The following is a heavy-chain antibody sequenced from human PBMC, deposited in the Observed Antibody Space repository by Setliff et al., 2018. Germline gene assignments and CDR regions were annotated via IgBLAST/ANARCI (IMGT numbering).Heavy chain of an antibody. CDR3: TVYNTGSSKDHY. J-gene: IGHJ4*02. V-gene: IGHV4-34*01. CDR2: INHSGST. CDR1: GGPLSTYY. D-gene: IGHD2-8*02. Sequence: TLSLTCAVYGGPLSTYYWIWIRQPPGKGLEWIGEINHSGSTNYNPSLKSRVTISVDTSKNQFSLKLSSVTAADTALYYCTVYNTGSSKDHYWGQGTPVTVSS.